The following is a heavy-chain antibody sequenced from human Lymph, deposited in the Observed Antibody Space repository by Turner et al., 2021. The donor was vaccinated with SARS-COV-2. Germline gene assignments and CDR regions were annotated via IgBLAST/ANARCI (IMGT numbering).Heavy chain of an antibody. J-gene: IGHJ4*02. V-gene: IGHV4-59*01. CDR3: ARGFDY. CDR2: IYYSGSP. Sequence: QVQLQESGPGLVKPSETLSLTCTVSGGSISSYYWSWIRQPPGKGLEWIWYIYYSGSPKQHPPLKSPVTNSIDTSKNQFSLKLSSVTAADTAVYYCARGFDYWGQGTLVTVSS. CDR1: GGSISSYY.